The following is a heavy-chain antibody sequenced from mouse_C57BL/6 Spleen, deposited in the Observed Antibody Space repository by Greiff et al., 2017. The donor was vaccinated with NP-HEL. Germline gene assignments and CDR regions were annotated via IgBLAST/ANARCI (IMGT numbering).Heavy chain of an antibody. J-gene: IGHJ3*01. CDR2: IYPGGGYT. V-gene: IGHV1-63*01. CDR3: ARMDITTGFAY. CDR1: GYTFTNYW. Sequence: VQLQQSGAELVRPGTSVKMSCKASGYTFTNYWIGWAKQRPGHGLEWIGDIYPGGGYTNYNEKVKGKATLTADKSSSTAYMQFSSLTSEDSAIYYCARMDITTGFAYWGQGTLVTVSA. D-gene: IGHD1-1*01.